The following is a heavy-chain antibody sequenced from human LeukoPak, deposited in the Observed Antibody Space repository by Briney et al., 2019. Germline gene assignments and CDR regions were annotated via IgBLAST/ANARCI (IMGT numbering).Heavy chain of an antibody. CDR3: ARDLSTGRGDYYDSSGYYHDAFDI. CDR1: GYTFTSYG. Sequence: ASVKVSCKASGYTFTSYGISWVRQAPGQGLEWMGWINPNSGGTNYAQKFQGRVTMTRDTSISTAYMELSRLRSDDTAVYYCARDLSTGRGDYYDSSGYYHDAFDIWGQGTMVTVSS. D-gene: IGHD3-22*01. CDR2: INPNSGGT. J-gene: IGHJ3*02. V-gene: IGHV1-2*02.